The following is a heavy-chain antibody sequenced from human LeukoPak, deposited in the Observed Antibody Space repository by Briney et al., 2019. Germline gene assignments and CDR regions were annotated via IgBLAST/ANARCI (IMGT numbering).Heavy chain of an antibody. CDR2: IKQGGSEK. Sequence: GGSLRLSCAASGFTFSSHWMSWVRQAPGKGLEWVANIKQGGSEKYYVDSVKGRFTISRDNAKNSLYLQMNSLRAEDTAVYYCARDHALIAVAGTSYYFDYWGQGTLVTVSS. CDR1: GFTFSSHW. V-gene: IGHV3-7*03. D-gene: IGHD6-19*01. J-gene: IGHJ4*02. CDR3: ARDHALIAVAGTSYYFDY.